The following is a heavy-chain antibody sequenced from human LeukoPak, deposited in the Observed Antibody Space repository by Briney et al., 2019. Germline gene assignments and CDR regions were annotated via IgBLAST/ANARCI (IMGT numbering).Heavy chain of an antibody. Sequence: SETLSLTRTVSGGSISSSSYYWGWIRQPPGKGLEWIGEIYHSGSTNYNPSLKSRVTISVDKSKNQFSLKLSSVTAADTAVYYCARTDDSSGLDAFDIWGQGTMVTVSS. D-gene: IGHD3-22*01. V-gene: IGHV4-39*07. J-gene: IGHJ3*02. CDR2: IYHSGST. CDR3: ARTDDSSGLDAFDI. CDR1: GGSISSSSYY.